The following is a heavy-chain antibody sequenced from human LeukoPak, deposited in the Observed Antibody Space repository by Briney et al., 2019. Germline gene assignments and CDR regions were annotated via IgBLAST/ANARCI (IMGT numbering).Heavy chain of an antibody. J-gene: IGHJ4*02. Sequence: ASVKVSCKASGYTFTSYYMHWVRQAPGQGLEWMGIINPNSGSTNYAQKFQGRVTMTRDTSISTAYMELSRLRSDDTAVYYCARDLRRYYDSPGGYWGQGTLVTVSS. CDR2: INPNSGST. V-gene: IGHV1-2*02. CDR1: GYTFTSYY. D-gene: IGHD3-22*01. CDR3: ARDLRRYYDSPGGY.